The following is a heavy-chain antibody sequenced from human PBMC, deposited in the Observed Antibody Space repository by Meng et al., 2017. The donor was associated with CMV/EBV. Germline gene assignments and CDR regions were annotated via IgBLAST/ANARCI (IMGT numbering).Heavy chain of an antibody. J-gene: IGHJ5*02. D-gene: IGHD6-13*01. CDR1: SISSYY. CDR3: ARGKSSSWYRMVKANWFDP. Sequence: SISSYYWSWRRQPAGKGLEWIGRIYTSGSTNYNPSLKSRVTMSVDTSKNQFSLKLSSVTAADTAVYYCARGKSSSWYRMVKANWFDPWGQGTLVTVSS. CDR2: IYTSGST. V-gene: IGHV4-4*07.